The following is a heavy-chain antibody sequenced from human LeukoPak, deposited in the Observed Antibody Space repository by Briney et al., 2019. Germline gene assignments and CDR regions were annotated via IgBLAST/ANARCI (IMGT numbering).Heavy chain of an antibody. CDR2: IYYSGST. D-gene: IGHD4-23*01. CDR3: ERPSLDYGGIDAFDF. J-gene: IGHJ3*01. CDR1: GGSIISYY. Sequence: SETLSLTCTVSGGSIISYYCTWIRQPPAKVLESIGLIYYSGSTNYNPSLKSRVTKSVDTSKIKFSLKLSSVADADTDVYYCERPSLDYGGIDAFDFWGQGTLVTVSS. V-gene: IGHV4-59*08.